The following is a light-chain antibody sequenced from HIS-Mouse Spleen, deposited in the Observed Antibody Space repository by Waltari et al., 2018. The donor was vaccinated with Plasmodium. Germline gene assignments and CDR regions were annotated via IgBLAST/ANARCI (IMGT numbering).Light chain of an antibody. Sequence: SYELTQPPSVSVSPGQTARTTCSREAFPKKYAYWYQQKSGQAPVLVIYEDSKRPSGIPERFSGSSSGTMATLTISGAQVEDEADYYCYSTDSSGNHRVFGGGTKLTVL. CDR1: AFPKKY. J-gene: IGLJ3*02. CDR3: YSTDSSGNHRV. V-gene: IGLV3-10*01. CDR2: EDS.